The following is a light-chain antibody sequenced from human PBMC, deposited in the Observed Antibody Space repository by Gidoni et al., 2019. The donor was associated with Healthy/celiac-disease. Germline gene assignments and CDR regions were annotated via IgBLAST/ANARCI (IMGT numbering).Light chain of an antibody. CDR1: QSISSH. V-gene: IGKV1-39*01. J-gene: IGKJ1*01. Sequence: DIQMTQSPSSLSASVGDRVTTTCRASQSISSHLNWYQQKPGKAPKLLIYAASSLQSGVPSRFSGSGSGTDFSITISSLQPEDVATYYCQQSYSTPPWTCGQGTKVEIK. CDR3: QQSYSTPPWT. CDR2: AAS.